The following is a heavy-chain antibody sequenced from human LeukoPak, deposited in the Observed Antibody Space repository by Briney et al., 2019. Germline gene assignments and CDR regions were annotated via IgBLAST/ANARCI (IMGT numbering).Heavy chain of an antibody. Sequence: GGSLRLSCAASGFTFSSYAMSWVRQAPGKGLEWVSAIRGSDGRTYYADSLEGRFTISRDNSKNTLYLEMNSLRAEDTAVYYCAKENYDSSGFDIDYWGQGTLVTVSS. CDR1: GFTFSSYA. V-gene: IGHV3-23*01. CDR2: IRGSDGRT. D-gene: IGHD3-22*01. J-gene: IGHJ4*02. CDR3: AKENYDSSGFDIDY.